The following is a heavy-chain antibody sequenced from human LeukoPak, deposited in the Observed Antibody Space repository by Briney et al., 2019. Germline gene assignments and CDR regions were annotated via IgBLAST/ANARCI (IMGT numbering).Heavy chain of an antibody. Sequence: PGGSLRLSCAASGFPFSSDGMHWVRQAPAKGLEWGAFIGYVGSSKYYADSLKGRFTISRDNYKTTLYLQMNSLRAEDTAVYYCAKSGGKAVDYFDYWGQGTLVTVSS. CDR2: IGYVGSSK. CDR3: AKSGGKAVDYFDY. J-gene: IGHJ4*02. D-gene: IGHD6-19*01. CDR1: GFPFSSDG. V-gene: IGHV3-30*02.